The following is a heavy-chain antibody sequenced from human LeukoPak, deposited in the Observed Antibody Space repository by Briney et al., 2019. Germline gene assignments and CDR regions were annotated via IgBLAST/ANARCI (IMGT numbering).Heavy chain of an antibody. J-gene: IGHJ3*02. CDR3: AKAAGRWELPYAFDI. CDR2: ISYDGSNK. V-gene: IGHV3-30*18. CDR1: GFTFSSYG. D-gene: IGHD1-26*01. Sequence: GRSLRLSCAASGFTFSSYGMHWVRQAPGKGLEWVAAISYDGSNKYYADSVKGRFTISRDNSKNTLYLQMNSLRAEDTAVYYCAKAAGRWELPYAFDIWGQGTMVTVSS.